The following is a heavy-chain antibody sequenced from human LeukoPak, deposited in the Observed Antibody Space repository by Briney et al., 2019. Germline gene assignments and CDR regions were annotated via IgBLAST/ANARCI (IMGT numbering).Heavy chain of an antibody. Sequence: GGSLRLSCAVSGFTFSNYDMNWVRQAPGKGLEWVSSISSSSSYIYYADSVKGRFTISRDNAKNSLYLQMNSLRAEDTAVYYCASGPGYDFWSGSSPYWFDPWGQGTLVTVSS. D-gene: IGHD3-3*01. CDR2: ISSSSSYI. V-gene: IGHV3-21*01. CDR1: GFTFSNYD. J-gene: IGHJ5*02. CDR3: ASGPGYDFWSGSSPYWFDP.